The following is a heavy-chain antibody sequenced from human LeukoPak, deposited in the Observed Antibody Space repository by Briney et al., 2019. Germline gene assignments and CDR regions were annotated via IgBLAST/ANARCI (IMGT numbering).Heavy chain of an antibody. Sequence: GASVKVSCKVSGYTLTELSMHWVRQAPGKGLEWMGGFDPEDGETIYAQKFQGRVTMTEDTSTDTAYVELSSLRSEDTAVYYCATWGYCSGGSCYPYYFDYWGQGTLVTVSS. J-gene: IGHJ4*02. CDR1: GYTLTELS. D-gene: IGHD2-15*01. CDR2: FDPEDGET. V-gene: IGHV1-24*01. CDR3: ATWGYCSGGSCYPYYFDY.